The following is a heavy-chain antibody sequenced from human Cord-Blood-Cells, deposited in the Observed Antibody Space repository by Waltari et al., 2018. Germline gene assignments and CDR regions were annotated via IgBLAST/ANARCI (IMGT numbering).Heavy chain of an antibody. Sequence: QVQLQQWGAGLLKPSETLSLTCAVYGRSFSGYYWSWIRQPPGKGLEWIGEINHSGSTNYNPSLKSRVTISVDTSKNQFSLKLSSVTAADTAVYYCARTLYDSSGYYSDAFDIWGQGTMVTVSS. J-gene: IGHJ3*02. CDR3: ARTLYDSSGYYSDAFDI. D-gene: IGHD3-22*01. CDR2: INHSGST. CDR1: GRSFSGYY. V-gene: IGHV4-34*01.